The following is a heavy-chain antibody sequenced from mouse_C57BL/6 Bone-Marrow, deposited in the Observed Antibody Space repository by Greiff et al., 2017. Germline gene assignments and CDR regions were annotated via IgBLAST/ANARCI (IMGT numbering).Heavy chain of an antibody. J-gene: IGHJ4*01. D-gene: IGHD2-14*01. CDR1: GYTFTSYW. Sequence: QVQLQQPGAELVKPGASVKLSCKASGYTFTSYWMHWVKQRPGQGLEWIGMIHPNSGSTNYNEKFKSKATLTVDKSSSTAYMQLSSLPSEDSAVYYCARAYYKCEDCWGQGTSVTVSS. CDR3: ARAYYKCEDC. V-gene: IGHV1-64*01. CDR2: IHPNSGST.